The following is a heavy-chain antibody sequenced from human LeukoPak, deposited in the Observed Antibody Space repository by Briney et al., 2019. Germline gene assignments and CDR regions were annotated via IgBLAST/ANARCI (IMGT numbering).Heavy chain of an antibody. J-gene: IGHJ4*02. CDR3: AHASISGLQYDY. V-gene: IGHV3-7*05. D-gene: IGHD5-12*01. CDR1: GFTFSSSW. CDR2: INQDASEK. Sequence: PGGSLRLSCAASGFTFSSSWMSWVRQAPGKGLEWVANINQDASEKYYVDSVKGRFTISRDNAKNSLYLQMDSLRAEDTAVYYCAHASISGLQYDYWGQGTLVTVSS.